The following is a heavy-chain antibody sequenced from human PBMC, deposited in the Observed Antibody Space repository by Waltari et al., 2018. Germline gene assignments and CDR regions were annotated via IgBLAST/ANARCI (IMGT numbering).Heavy chain of an antibody. CDR2: INTDGNSV. D-gene: IGHD2-21*02. Sequence: EVQLVQSGGGLVQPAGSLTVSCEVSGFTFRNYWMHWVRQAPGKGLVWVSRINTDGNSVTYADSVRGRFTISRDNVKNTLYLQMESLRVEDTAVYYCVRAVGCAEDCYNPYFDNWGRGAGVTVSS. J-gene: IGHJ4*02. CDR3: VRAVGCAEDCYNPYFDN. V-gene: IGHV3-74*03. CDR1: GFTFRNYW.